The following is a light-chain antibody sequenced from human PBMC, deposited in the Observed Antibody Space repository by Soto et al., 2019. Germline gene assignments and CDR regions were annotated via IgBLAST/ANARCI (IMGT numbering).Light chain of an antibody. CDR1: SSDVGSYNR. Sequence: QSVLTQPPSVSGSPGQSVTISCTGTSSDVGSYNRVSWYHQPPGTAPKVIIYEVSNRPSGVPDRFSGSKSGNTASLTISGLQAEDEADYYCSSCTSSSTLVFGGGTKLTVL. CDR3: SSCTSSSTLV. V-gene: IGLV2-18*02. CDR2: EVS. J-gene: IGLJ3*02.